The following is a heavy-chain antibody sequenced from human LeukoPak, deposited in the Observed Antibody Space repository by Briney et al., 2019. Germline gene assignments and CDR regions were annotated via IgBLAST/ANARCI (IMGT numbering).Heavy chain of an antibody. J-gene: IGHJ5*02. CDR1: GYSISSGYY. D-gene: IGHD6-13*01. Sequence: SETLSLTCTVSGYSISSGYYWGWIRQPPGKGLEWIGYIYYSGSTNYNPSLKSRVTISVDTSKNQFSLKLSSVTAADTAVYYCARQEQQLIYNWFDPWGQGTLVTVSS. V-gene: IGHV4-61*01. CDR3: ARQEQQLIYNWFDP. CDR2: IYYSGST.